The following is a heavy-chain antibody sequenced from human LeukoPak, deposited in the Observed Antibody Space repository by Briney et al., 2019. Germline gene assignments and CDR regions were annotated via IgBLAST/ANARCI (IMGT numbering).Heavy chain of an antibody. CDR3: ARVNSALVVSLEGSWAGSLGFDH. CDR2: ISGSSRYI. V-gene: IGHV3-21*06. Sequence: GGSLRLSCAASKFTFSNYTLTWVRQSPGKGLDWVSSISGSSRYIHYSDSVKGRFTISRDNAKNSPYLQMDSLTADDTAVYYCARVNSALVVSLEGSWAGSLGFDHWGQGTLVTVSS. J-gene: IGHJ4*02. D-gene: IGHD3-3*01. CDR1: KFTFSNYT.